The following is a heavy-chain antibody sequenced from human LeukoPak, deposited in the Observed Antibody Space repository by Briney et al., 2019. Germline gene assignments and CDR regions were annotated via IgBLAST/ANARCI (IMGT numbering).Heavy chain of an antibody. V-gene: IGHV4-38-2*02. Sequence: SETLSLTCTVSGYSISSGYYWGWIRQPPGKGLEWIGSIYHSGITYYNPSLKSRVNISADTSKNQFSLKLNSVTAADTAVYYCARHFYSSSSYWFDPWGQGTLVTVSS. CDR3: ARHFYSSSSYWFDP. D-gene: IGHD6-6*01. CDR1: GYSISSGYY. CDR2: IYHSGIT. J-gene: IGHJ5*02.